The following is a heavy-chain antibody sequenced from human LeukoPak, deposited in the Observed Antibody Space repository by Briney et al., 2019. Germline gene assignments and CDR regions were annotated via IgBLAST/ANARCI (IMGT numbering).Heavy chain of an antibody. Sequence: ASVKVSCKASGYTFTSYGISWVRQAPGQGLEWMGIINPSGGSTSYAQKFQGRVTMTRDMSTSTAYMELSSLRSEDTAVYYCARGLRMVYAISDLQAEFDYWGQGTLVTVSS. V-gene: IGHV1-46*01. CDR2: INPSGGST. CDR3: ARGLRMVYAISDLQAEFDY. D-gene: IGHD2-8*01. CDR1: GYTFTSYG. J-gene: IGHJ4*02.